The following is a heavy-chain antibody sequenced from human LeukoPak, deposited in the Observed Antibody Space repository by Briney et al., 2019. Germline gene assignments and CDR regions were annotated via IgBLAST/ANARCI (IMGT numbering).Heavy chain of an antibody. V-gene: IGHV3-7*01. J-gene: IGHJ4*02. CDR1: GFTFSSYW. CDR2: INQDGSQT. Sequence: PGGFLRLSCAASGFTFSSYWMSWVRQAPGKGLEWVANINQDGSQTYYEDSVKGRFTISRDNAKNSMYLQMNSLRAEDTAVYFCATDGRSGRHDFDYWGQGTLVTVSS. D-gene: IGHD3-10*01. CDR3: ATDGRSGRHDFDY.